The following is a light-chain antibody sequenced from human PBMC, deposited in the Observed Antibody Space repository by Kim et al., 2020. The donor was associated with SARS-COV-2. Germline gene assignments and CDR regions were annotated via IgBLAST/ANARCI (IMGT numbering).Light chain of an antibody. V-gene: IGKV1-17*03. CDR1: QGINSF. J-gene: IGKJ2*01. Sequence: SASEGDRVTSSCRASQGINSFLAWFQQRPGKVPKSLIFAGSSLQSGVPSRFSGSGSGTEFSLTITNLQPEDFATYYCQQHESYPYTFGQGTKLEIK. CDR2: AGS. CDR3: QQHESYPYT.